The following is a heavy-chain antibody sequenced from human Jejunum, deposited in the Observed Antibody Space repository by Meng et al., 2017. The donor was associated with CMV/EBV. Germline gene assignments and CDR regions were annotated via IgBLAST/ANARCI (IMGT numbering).Heavy chain of an antibody. D-gene: IGHD3-10*01. CDR2: IRSSGSTI. CDR1: GFTFSDSY. J-gene: IGHJ4*02. CDR3: AREIRPIDY. Sequence: RRSCAASGFTFSDSYMSWIRQAQGKVLEWVSYIRSSGSTIYYADAVKGRFTISRDNAKNSLYLQMNSLRADDTAVYYCAREIRPIDYWGQGTLVTVSS. V-gene: IGHV3-11*01.